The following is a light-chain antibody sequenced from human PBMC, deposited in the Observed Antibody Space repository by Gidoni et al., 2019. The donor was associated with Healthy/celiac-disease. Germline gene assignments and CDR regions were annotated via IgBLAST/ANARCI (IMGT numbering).Light chain of an antibody. J-gene: IGKJ4*01. V-gene: IGKV1-39*01. CDR1: QSISCY. CDR3: RQSYSTLS. CDR2: AAS. Sequence: DIQMTPSPSSLSASVGDRVTITCRASQSISCYVNWYQQKPGKAPKLLIYAASSLQSGVPSRFSGSGSGTDFTLTISSLQPEDFATYYCRQSYSTLSFGGGTKVEIK.